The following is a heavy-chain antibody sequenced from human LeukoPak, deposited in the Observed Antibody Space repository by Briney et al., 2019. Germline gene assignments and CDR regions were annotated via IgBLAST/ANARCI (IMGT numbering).Heavy chain of an antibody. CDR3: AREGSGWYGNFDY. Sequence: ASLKVSCKASAYTFTGYYMHWVRQAPAQGLEWMGWINPDSGGTNYAQTFQGRVTMTRDTSISTAYMEVSRLRSDDTAVYYCAREGSGWYGNFDYWGQGTLVTVSS. J-gene: IGHJ4*02. V-gene: IGHV1-2*02. CDR1: AYTFTGYY. CDR2: INPDSGGT. D-gene: IGHD6-19*01.